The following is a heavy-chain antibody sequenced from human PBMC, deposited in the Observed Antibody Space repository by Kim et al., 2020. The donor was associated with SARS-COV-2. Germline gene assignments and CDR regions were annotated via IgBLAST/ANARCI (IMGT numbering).Heavy chain of an antibody. CDR2: IDPSDSYT. J-gene: IGHJ4*02. Sequence: GESLKISCKGSGYSFTSYWISWVRQMPGKGLEWMGRIDPSDSYTNYSPSFQGHVTISADKSISTAYLQWSSLKASDTAMYYCARSYSGYSSSWHTDYWGQGTLVTVSS. CDR3: ARSYSGYSSSWHTDY. D-gene: IGHD6-13*01. CDR1: GYSFTSYW. V-gene: IGHV5-10-1*01.